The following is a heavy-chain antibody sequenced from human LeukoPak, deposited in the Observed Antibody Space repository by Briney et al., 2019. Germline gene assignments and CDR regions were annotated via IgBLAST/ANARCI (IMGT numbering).Heavy chain of an antibody. J-gene: IGHJ4*02. CDR1: GFTFSNYA. CDR3: AEGNRRGPPPCFDY. V-gene: IGHV3-23*01. D-gene: IGHD6-25*01. CDR2: MSGGSSGT. Sequence: GGSLRLSCAASGFTFSNYAMGWVRQAPGKGLEWVSAMSGGSSGTYYADAVKGLFTISRDNTKNTLYLQMNSLRAEDAAVYYCAEGNRRGPPPCFDYWGQGTLVTVSS.